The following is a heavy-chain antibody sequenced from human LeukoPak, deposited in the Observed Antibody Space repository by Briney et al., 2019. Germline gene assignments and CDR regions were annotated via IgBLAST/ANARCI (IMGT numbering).Heavy chain of an antibody. CDR1: GLTFRTTW. CDR2: MNGEGTTI. D-gene: IGHD1-7*01. J-gene: IGHJ4*02. V-gene: IGHV3-74*01. Sequence: GGSLRLSCATSGLTFRTTWMHWVRQAPGKGLMWVSRMNGEGTTIDYADSVKGRFTVSRDYAKYTLFLQMNNLRTEDTALYFCATARNFRFEYWGQGSLVIVSA. CDR3: ATARNFRFEY.